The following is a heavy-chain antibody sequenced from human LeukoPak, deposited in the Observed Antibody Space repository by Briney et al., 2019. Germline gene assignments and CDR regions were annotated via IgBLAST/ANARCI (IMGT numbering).Heavy chain of an antibody. CDR1: GPTVSSNY. CDR3: ARVRGDYGLDY. Sequence: GGSLRLSCAASGPTVSSNYMSWVRQAPGKGLEWVSLIYSGGHTYNADSVKGRFTISRDNSDNTLYLQMNNLKAEDTAVYYCARVRGDYGLDYWGQGALVTVSS. V-gene: IGHV3-53*01. J-gene: IGHJ4*02. CDR2: IYSGGHT. D-gene: IGHD4-17*01.